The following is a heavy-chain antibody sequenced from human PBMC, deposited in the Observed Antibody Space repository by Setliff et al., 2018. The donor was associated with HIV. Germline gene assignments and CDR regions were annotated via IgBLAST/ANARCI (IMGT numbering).Heavy chain of an antibody. Sequence: ASVKVSCKVSGYTLSELSMHWVRQAPGEGLEWMGGFDPEDGETIYAEKFQGRATMTEDTATETAYMELSSLRSEDTAVYYCTTDGSYDILTGPTPGAFDIWGQGTMVTVSS. CDR1: GYTLSELS. V-gene: IGHV1-24*01. D-gene: IGHD3-9*01. CDR2: FDPEDGET. J-gene: IGHJ3*02. CDR3: TTDGSYDILTGPTPGAFDI.